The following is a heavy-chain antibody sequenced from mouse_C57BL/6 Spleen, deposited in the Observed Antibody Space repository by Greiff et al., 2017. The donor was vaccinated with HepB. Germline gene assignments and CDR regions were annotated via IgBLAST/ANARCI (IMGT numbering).Heavy chain of an antibody. D-gene: IGHD1-1*01. J-gene: IGHJ3*01. CDR2: IDPSDSYT. CDR1: GYTFTSYW. Sequence: QVQLQQPGAELVRPGTSVKLSCKASGYTFTSYWMHWVKQRPGQGLEWIGVIDPSDSYTNYNQKFKGKATLTVDTSSSTAYMQLSSLTSEDSAVYYCARYEEGGSSSFAYWGQGTLVTVSA. CDR3: ARYEEGGSSSFAY. V-gene: IGHV1-59*01.